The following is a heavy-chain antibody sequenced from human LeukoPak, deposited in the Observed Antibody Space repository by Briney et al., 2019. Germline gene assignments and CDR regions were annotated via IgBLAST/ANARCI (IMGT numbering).Heavy chain of an antibody. CDR3: AKGAYDYIEMGYFDY. Sequence: GGSLRLSCAASGFSLSNSAMSWVRQAPGKGLEWVSLIIASSGSTFYADSVKGRFTISRDNSKNTLYLQTNSLRAEDTAVYYCAKGAYDYIEMGYFDYWGQGTLVTVSS. V-gene: IGHV3-23*01. CDR2: IIASSGST. D-gene: IGHD5-12*01. J-gene: IGHJ4*02. CDR1: GFSLSNSA.